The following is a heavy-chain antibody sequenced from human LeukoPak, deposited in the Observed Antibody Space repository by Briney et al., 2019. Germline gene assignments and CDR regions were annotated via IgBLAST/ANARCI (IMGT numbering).Heavy chain of an antibody. V-gene: IGHV3-48*02. D-gene: IGHD6-19*01. CDR1: GFTFSSYS. CDR3: ARDPGSSGWYRYFDL. J-gene: IGHJ2*01. CDR2: ISSSSTI. Sequence: GGSLRLSCAASGFTFSSYSMNWVRQAPGKGLEWVSYISSSSTIYYADSVKGRFTISRDNAKNSLYLQMNSLRDEDTAVYYCARDPGSSGWYRYFDLWGRGTLVTVSS.